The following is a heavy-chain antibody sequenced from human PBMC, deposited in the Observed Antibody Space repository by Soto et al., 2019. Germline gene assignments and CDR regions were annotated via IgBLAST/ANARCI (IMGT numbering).Heavy chain of an antibody. CDR2: IYWDDDK. Sequence: QITLKESGPTLVKPTQTLTLTCTFSGFSLSTSGVGVGWIRQPPGKALEWLALIYWDDDKRYSPSLKSRLTITKDTSKNQVVLTMTNMDPVDTATYYCAHTSPWIAAAGYWYFDLWGRGTLVTVSS. D-gene: IGHD6-13*01. J-gene: IGHJ2*01. CDR3: AHTSPWIAAAGYWYFDL. V-gene: IGHV2-5*02. CDR1: GFSLSTSGVG.